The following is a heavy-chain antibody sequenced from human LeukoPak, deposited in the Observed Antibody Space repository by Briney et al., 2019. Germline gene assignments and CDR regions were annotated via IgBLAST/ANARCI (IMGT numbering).Heavy chain of an antibody. J-gene: IGHJ4*02. V-gene: IGHV4-38-2*02. CDR2: IYHSGST. D-gene: IGHD3-10*01. CDR3: ARDVGSGSSYYFDY. CDR1: GYSISSGYY. Sequence: SETLSLTCTVSGYSISSGYYWGWIRQPPGKGLEWIGSIYHSGSTYYNPSLKSRVTISVDTSKNQFSLKLSSVTAADTAVYYCARDVGSGSSYYFDYWGQGTLVTVSS.